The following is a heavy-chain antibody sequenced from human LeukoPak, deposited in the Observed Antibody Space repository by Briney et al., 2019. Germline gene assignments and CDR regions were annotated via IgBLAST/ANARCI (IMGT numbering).Heavy chain of an antibody. J-gene: IGHJ4*02. Sequence: GGSLRLSCAASGFTFSDYRMHWVRQAPGKGLVWVSRIKSDGSSTSYADSVKGRFTITRDSAKNSLYLQMNSLRAEDTAVYYCARASAGLALGYWGQGTLVTVSS. CDR2: IKSDGSST. V-gene: IGHV3-74*01. CDR1: GFTFSDYR. CDR3: ARASAGLALGY. D-gene: IGHD2-2*01.